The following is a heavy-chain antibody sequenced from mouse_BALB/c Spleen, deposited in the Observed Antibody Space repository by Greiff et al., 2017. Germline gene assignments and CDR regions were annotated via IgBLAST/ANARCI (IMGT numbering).Heavy chain of an antibody. CDR2: IYPGDGDT. CDR3: ASYTTAAWFAY. Sequence: VQLQQSGAELVRPGSSVKISCKASGYAFSSYWMNWVKQRPGQGLEWIGQIYPGDGDTNYNGKFKGKATLTADKSSSTAYMQLSSLTSEDSAVYFCASYTTAAWFAYWGQGTLVTVSA. CDR1: GYAFSSYW. J-gene: IGHJ3*01. D-gene: IGHD1-2*01. V-gene: IGHV1-80*01.